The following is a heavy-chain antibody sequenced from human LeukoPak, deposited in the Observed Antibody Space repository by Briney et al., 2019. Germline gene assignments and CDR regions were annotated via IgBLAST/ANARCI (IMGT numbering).Heavy chain of an antibody. CDR2: IRWISGNI. D-gene: IGHD1-26*01. CDR3: VKYSARGVVVGATDY. CDR1: GFTFEDYV. V-gene: IGHV3-9*01. J-gene: IGHJ4*02. Sequence: GGSLRLSCSASGFTFEDYVMLWVRQAPAKGVEGVSGIRWISGNIGYADSLKGRLTISSDNAKNSVYLQAKILDSGDTALDYGVKYSARGVVVGATDYWGQGTLVTVSS.